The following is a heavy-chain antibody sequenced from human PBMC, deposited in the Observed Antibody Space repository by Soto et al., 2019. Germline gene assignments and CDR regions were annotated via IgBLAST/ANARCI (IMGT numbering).Heavy chain of an antibody. CDR2: IWYDGSNK. J-gene: IGHJ4*02. CDR1: GFTFSSYG. CDR3: ARHYGGGYFDY. Sequence: SLRLSCAASGFTFSSYGMHWVRQAPGKGLEWVAVIWYDGSNKYYADSVKGRFTISRDNSKNTLYLQMNSLRAEDTAVYYCARHYGGGYFDYWGQGTLVTVSS. V-gene: IGHV3-33*01. D-gene: IGHD3-16*01.